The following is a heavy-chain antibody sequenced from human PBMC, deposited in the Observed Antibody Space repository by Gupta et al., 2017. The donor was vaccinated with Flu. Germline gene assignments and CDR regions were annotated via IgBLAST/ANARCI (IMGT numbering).Heavy chain of an antibody. J-gene: IGHJ1*01. CDR1: GYTFTSYG. V-gene: IGHV1-18*01. CDR3: ASSLEHYYDSSVFQH. D-gene: IGHD3-22*01. CDR2: ISAYNGNT. Sequence: QVQLVQSGAEVKKPGASVKVSCKASGYTFTSYGISWVRRAPGQGLEWMGWISAYNGNTNYAQKLQGRVTMTTDTSTSTAYMELRSLRSDDTAVYYCASSLEHYYDSSVFQHWGQGTLVTGSS.